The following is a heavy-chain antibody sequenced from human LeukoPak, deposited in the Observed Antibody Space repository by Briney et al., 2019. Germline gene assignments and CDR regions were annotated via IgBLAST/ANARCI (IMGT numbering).Heavy chain of an antibody. CDR3: ARDRVVPAAIRGFDY. Sequence: GGSLRLSCAASGFTFSSYSMNWVRQAPGKGLEWVSSISSSSSYIYYADSVKGRFTISRDSAKNSLYLQMNSLRAEDTAVYYCARDRVVPAAIRGFDYWGQGTLVTVSS. CDR1: GFTFSSYS. J-gene: IGHJ4*02. D-gene: IGHD2-2*02. CDR2: ISSSSSYI. V-gene: IGHV3-21*01.